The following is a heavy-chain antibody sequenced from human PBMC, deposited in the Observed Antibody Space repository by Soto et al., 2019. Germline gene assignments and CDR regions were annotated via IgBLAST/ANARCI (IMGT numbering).Heavy chain of an antibody. D-gene: IGHD2-8*01. CDR1: GFTFSSYW. CDR2: IKQDGSEK. V-gene: IGHV3-7*01. J-gene: IGHJ5*02. CDR3: ARSSNGPRERFDP. Sequence: GGSLRLSCAASGFTFSSYWMSWVRQAPGKGLEWVANIKQDGSEKYYVDSVKGRFTISRDNAKNSLYLQMNSLRAEDTAVYYCARSSNGPRERFDPWGQGTLVTVYS.